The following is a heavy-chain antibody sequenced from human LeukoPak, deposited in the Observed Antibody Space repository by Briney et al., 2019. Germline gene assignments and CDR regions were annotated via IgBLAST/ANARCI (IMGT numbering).Heavy chain of an antibody. CDR2: ISSSGRSI. CDR3: AKEDIAGNGFPFDS. D-gene: IGHD5-12*01. J-gene: IGHJ4*02. Sequence: GGSLRLSCAASGFTFNIYEMNWVRQAPGKGPEWISYISSSGRSIYYADSVKGRFTISRDNAKNTVYLQMNSLRVEDTAIYYCAKEDIAGNGFPFDSWGQGTMVIISS. CDR1: GFTFNIYE. V-gene: IGHV3-48*03.